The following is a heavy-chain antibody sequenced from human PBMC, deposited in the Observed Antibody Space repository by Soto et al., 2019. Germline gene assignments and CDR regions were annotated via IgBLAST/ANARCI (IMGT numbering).Heavy chain of an antibody. CDR3: ARGDSTAPFDY. CDR1: GGSFSGYY. CDR2: IYYSGST. Sequence: SETLSLTCAVYGGSFSGYYWSWIRQPPGKGLEWIGYIYYSGSTNYNPSLKSRVTISVDTSKNQFSLKLSSVTAADTAVYYCARGDSTAPFDYWGQGTLVTVSS. D-gene: IGHD2-21*01. V-gene: IGHV4-59*01. J-gene: IGHJ4*02.